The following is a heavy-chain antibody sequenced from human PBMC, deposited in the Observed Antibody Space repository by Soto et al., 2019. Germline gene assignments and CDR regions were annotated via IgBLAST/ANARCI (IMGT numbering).Heavy chain of an antibody. CDR1: GGPISGSSYY. D-gene: IGHD2-2*02. CDR3: ARQYCTSSICYTYFDY. V-gene: IGHV4-39*01. Sequence: SETLSLTCTVSGGPISGSSYYWGWVRQPPGKGLEWIGSIYYSGSTYYNPSLKGRVTISVDTSKNQFSLKLSSVTAADTAVYYCARQYCTSSICYTYFDYWGQGILVTVSS. J-gene: IGHJ4*02. CDR2: IYYSGST.